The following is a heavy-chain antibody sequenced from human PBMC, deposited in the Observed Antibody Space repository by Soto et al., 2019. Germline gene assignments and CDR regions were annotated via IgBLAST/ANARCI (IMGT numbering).Heavy chain of an antibody. CDR3: ARHSLALRKNNWFDP. Sequence: SETLSLTCTVSGDSIISSDFYWGWVRQPPGKGLEWIGSIFYLGSSYYNPSLKSRVTMSVDTSKNQFSLRLRSVTAADTALYFCARHSLALRKNNWFDPWRQGIMVT. D-gene: IGHD3-3*02. J-gene: IGHJ5*02. CDR1: GDSIISSDFY. V-gene: IGHV4-39*01. CDR2: IFYLGSS.